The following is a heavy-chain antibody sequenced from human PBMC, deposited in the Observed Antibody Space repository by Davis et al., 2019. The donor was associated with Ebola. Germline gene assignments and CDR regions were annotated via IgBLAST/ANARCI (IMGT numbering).Heavy chain of an antibody. D-gene: IGHD1-26*01. CDR1: GGSISSSY. Sequence: PSETLSLTCTVSGGSISSSYWNWIRQPPGKGLEWIGYIYYSGSTNYNPSLKSRVTISVDTSKNQFSLKLSSVTAADTAVYYCARDGSPYSGSYYYMDVWGKGTTVTVSS. CDR2: IYYSGST. V-gene: IGHV4-59*01. CDR3: ARDGSPYSGSYYYMDV. J-gene: IGHJ6*03.